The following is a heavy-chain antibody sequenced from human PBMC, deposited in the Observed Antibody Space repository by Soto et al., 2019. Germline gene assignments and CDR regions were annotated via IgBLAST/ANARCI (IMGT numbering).Heavy chain of an antibody. D-gene: IGHD6-6*01. CDR2: INPNNGDT. CDR3: ARSVSFVAPRPDY. Sequence: ASLKVSCKASGYTFTDYYIHWVRQAPGQGLEWMGWINPNNGDTNYAQKFQGRVTVTSDTSISTVYMEVRRLRSDDTAVYYCARSVSFVAPRPDYWGQGTLVTVSS. V-gene: IGHV1-2*02. J-gene: IGHJ4*01. CDR1: GYTFTDYY.